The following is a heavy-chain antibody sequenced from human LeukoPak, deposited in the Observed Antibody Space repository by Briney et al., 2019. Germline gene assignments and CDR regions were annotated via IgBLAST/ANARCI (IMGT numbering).Heavy chain of an antibody. CDR2: IYPGDSDT. CDR1: GYSFTSYW. V-gene: IGHV5-51*01. J-gene: IGHJ4*02. CDR3: ARRGRYCSGGSCYLVY. D-gene: IGHD2-15*01. Sequence: GESLKISCKGSGYSFTSYWIGWVRQMPGKGLEWMGIIYPGDSDTRYSPSFQGQVTISADKSISTAYLQWSSLEASDTAMYYCARRGRYCSGGSCYLVYWGQGTLVTVSS.